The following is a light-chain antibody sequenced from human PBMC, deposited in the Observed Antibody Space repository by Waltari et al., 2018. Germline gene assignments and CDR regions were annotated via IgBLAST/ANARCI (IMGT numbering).Light chain of an antibody. Sequence: DIQMPQPPSSLSASVGERVTITCRASQTISTYLNWYQQKPGKAPKLLIYAASSLQSGVPSRFSGSGSGTDFTLTISSLQPEDFATYYCQQSHSTPWTFGQGTKVEIK. J-gene: IGKJ1*01. CDR2: AAS. CDR3: QQSHSTPWT. V-gene: IGKV1-39*01. CDR1: QTISTY.